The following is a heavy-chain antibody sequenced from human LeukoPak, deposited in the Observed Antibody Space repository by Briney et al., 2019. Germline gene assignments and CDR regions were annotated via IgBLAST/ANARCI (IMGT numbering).Heavy chain of an antibody. CDR1: GFIFSTYS. V-gene: IGHV3-23*01. D-gene: IGHD6-19*01. J-gene: IGHJ4*02. CDR2: IYNSGAKT. CDR3: AKDVAPDSGWDLDY. Sequence: GGSLRLSCAASGFIFSTYSMTWVRQGPGKGLEWVSSIYNSGAKTFYADSVKGRFTISGDNSKNTLYLQMNSLRVEDTAVYYCAKDVAPDSGWDLDYWGQGTLVTVSS.